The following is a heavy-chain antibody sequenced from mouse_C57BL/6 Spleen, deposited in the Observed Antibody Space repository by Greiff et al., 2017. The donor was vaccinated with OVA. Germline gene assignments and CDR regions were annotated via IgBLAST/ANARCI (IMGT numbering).Heavy chain of an antibody. Sequence: EVKVEESGGGLVQPGGSMKLSCAASGFTFSDAWMDWVRQSPEKGLEWVAEIRNKANNHATYYAESVKGRFTISRDDSKSSVYLKMNSLRAEDTGIYYCTRNGLRRPFDYWGQGTTLTVSS. V-gene: IGHV6-6*01. CDR2: IRNKANNHAT. CDR3: TRNGLRRPFDY. D-gene: IGHD2-4*01. J-gene: IGHJ2*01. CDR1: GFTFSDAW.